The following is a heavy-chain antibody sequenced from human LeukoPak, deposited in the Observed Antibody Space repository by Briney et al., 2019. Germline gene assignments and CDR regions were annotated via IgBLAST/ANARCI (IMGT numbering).Heavy chain of an antibody. Sequence: SQTLSLTCTVSGGSISSGDYYWSWIRQPPGKGLEWIGYIYYSGSTYYNPSLKSRVTISVDTSKNQFSLKLSSVTAADTAVYYCARGRLYWRWLQVEGTPFDYWGQGTLVTVSS. D-gene: IGHD5-24*01. CDR3: ARGRLYWRWLQVEGTPFDY. J-gene: IGHJ4*02. CDR1: GGSISSGDYY. V-gene: IGHV4-30-4*01. CDR2: IYYSGST.